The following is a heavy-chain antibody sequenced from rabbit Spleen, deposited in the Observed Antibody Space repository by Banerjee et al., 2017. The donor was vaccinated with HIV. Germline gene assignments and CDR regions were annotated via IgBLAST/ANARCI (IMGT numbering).Heavy chain of an antibody. D-gene: IGHD3-1*01. J-gene: IGHJ4*01. V-gene: IGHV1S45*01. Sequence: QEQLVESGGGLVQPEGSLTLTCKASGFSFSDRDVMCWVRQAPGKGLEWIASINSYSGRGVYATWAKGRFTISRTSSTTVALQMTSLTAADTATYFCAKDLPGAIGWNFDLWGQGTLVTVS. CDR2: INSYSGRG. CDR3: AKDLPGAIGWNFDL. CDR1: GFSFSDRDV.